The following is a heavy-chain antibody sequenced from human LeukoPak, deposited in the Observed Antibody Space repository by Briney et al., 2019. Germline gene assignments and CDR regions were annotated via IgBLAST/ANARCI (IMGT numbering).Heavy chain of an antibody. CDR1: GFSISNGYY. V-gene: IGHV4-38-2*01. Sequence: SETLSLTCAVSGFSISNGYYWVWIRQPPGRGLEWIGSLYHSDSAYYNTSLRSRVSMSVDTSKNQFSLTLSFVTAADTAVYYCARQHDSYYYYFIDVWGSGATVTVSS. CDR3: ARQHDSYYYYFIDV. CDR2: LYHSDSA. J-gene: IGHJ6*03.